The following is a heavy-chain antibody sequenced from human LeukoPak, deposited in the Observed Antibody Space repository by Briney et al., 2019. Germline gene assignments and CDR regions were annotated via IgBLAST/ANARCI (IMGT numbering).Heavy chain of an antibody. Sequence: PGGSLRLSCAASGFTFSSYGMHWVRQAPGKGLEWVAVISYDGSNKYYADSVKGRFTISRDNSKNTLYLQMNSLRAEDTAVYYCAKVAGGSGWTFDYWGQGTLVTVSS. CDR2: ISYDGSNK. V-gene: IGHV3-30*18. D-gene: IGHD6-19*01. J-gene: IGHJ4*02. CDR3: AKVAGGSGWTFDY. CDR1: GFTFSSYG.